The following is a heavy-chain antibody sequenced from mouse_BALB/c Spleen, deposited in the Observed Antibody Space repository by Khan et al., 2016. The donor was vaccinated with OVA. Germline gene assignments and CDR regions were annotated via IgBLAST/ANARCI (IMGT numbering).Heavy chain of an antibody. CDR2: ISTYYGDA. J-gene: IGHJ3*01. CDR3: ARGSGNSRFAY. CDR1: GYTFTDYA. D-gene: IGHD1-3*01. V-gene: IGHV1S137*01. Sequence: QVQLQQSGAELVRPGVSVKISCKGSGYTFTDYAMHWVKQSHAKSLEWIGVISTYYGDADYNQKFKGKATMTVDKSSRTAYMELARLTSEDSAIYYWARGSGNSRFAYWGQGTLVTVSA.